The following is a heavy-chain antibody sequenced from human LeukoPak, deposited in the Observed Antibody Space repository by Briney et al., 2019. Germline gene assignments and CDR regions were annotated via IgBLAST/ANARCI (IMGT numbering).Heavy chain of an antibody. CDR1: GYSISSGYY. D-gene: IGHD3-3*01. CDR2: IYHSGST. Sequence: SETLSLTCAVSGYSISSGYYWGWIRQPPGKGLEWIGSIYHSGSTYYNPSLKSRVTISVDTSKNQFSLKLSSVTAADTAVYYCARQGPRFLEWLKFVYLGQGTLVTVSS. CDR3: ARQGPRFLEWLKFVY. V-gene: IGHV4-38-2*01. J-gene: IGHJ4*02.